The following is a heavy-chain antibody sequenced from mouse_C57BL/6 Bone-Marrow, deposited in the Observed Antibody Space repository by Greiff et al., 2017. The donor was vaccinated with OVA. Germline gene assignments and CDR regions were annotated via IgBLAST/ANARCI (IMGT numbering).Heavy chain of an antibody. D-gene: IGHD1-1*01. CDR3: ARDYGSGDYFDY. CDR1: GYAFSSSW. J-gene: IGHJ2*01. V-gene: IGHV1-82*01. Sequence: VQRVESGPELVKPGASVKISCKASGYAFSSSWMNWVKQRPGKGLEWIGRIYPGDGDTNYNGKFKGKATLTADKSSSTAYMQLSSLTSEDSAVYFCARDYGSGDYFDYWGQGTTLTVSS. CDR2: IYPGDGDT.